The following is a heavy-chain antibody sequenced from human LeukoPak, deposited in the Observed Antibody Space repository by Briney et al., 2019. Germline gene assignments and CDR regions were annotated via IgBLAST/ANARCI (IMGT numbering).Heavy chain of an antibody. CDR2: SNHSGST. CDR3: ARGRIAAYYYYYGMDV. J-gene: IGHJ6*02. Sequence: SETLTLTCAVYGGSFSGYYWSWIRQPPGKGLEWIGESNHSGSTNYNPSLKSRVTISVDTSKNQFSLKLSSVTAADTAVYYCARGRIAAYYYYYGMDVWGQGTTVTVSS. V-gene: IGHV4-34*01. CDR1: GGSFSGYY. D-gene: IGHD6-13*01.